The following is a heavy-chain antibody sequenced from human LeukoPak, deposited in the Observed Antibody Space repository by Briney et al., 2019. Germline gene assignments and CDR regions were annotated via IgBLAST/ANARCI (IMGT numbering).Heavy chain of an antibody. Sequence: SETLFLTCTVSGGSISSSSYYWGWVRQPPGKGLEWIGSIYYSGSTYYNPSLKSRVTISVDTSKNQFSLKLSSVTAADTAVYYCSTVAGKRFDYWGQGTLVTVSS. D-gene: IGHD6-19*01. V-gene: IGHV4-39*01. CDR3: STVAGKRFDY. J-gene: IGHJ4*02. CDR1: GGSISSSSYY. CDR2: IYYSGST.